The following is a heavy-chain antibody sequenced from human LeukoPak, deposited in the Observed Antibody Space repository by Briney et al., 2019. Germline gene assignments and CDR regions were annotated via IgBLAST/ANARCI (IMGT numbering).Heavy chain of an antibody. V-gene: IGHV5-51*01. Sequence: GESPQISCKGSGYSFTSNWIGWVRQMPGKGREWMGIIYPGDSDTRYSPSFQGQVTILADKSISTSYLQWSSLKASDTAMYYCARPFDSRYYYDSSGYRDYWGQGTLVTVSS. J-gene: IGHJ4*02. CDR2: IYPGDSDT. D-gene: IGHD3-22*01. CDR3: ARPFDSRYYYDSSGYRDY. CDR1: GYSFTSNW.